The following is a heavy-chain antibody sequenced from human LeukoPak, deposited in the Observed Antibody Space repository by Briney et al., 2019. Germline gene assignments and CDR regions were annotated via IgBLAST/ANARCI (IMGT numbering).Heavy chain of an antibody. CDR1: GGSLSSYY. Sequence: SETLSLTCTVSGGSLSSYYWSWIRQPPGKGLEWIGYVFYTGSTDHNPSLKSRVTISVDTSNNQFSLKLSSVAAADTAVYYCARHRDGYNRPLDYWGQGTPVTVSS. CDR3: ARHRDGYNRPLDY. V-gene: IGHV4-59*08. D-gene: IGHD5-24*01. J-gene: IGHJ4*02. CDR2: VFYTGST.